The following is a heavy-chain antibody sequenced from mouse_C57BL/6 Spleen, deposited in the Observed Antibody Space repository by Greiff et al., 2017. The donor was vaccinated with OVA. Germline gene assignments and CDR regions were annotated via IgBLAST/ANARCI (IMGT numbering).Heavy chain of an antibody. CDR2: IYPGDGDT. CDR3: ASASSGFAY. V-gene: IGHV1-82*01. Sequence: QVQLQQSGPELVKPGASVKISCKASGYAFSSSWMNWVKQRPGKGLEWIGRIYPGDGDTNYNGKFKGKATLTADKSSSTAYMQLSSLTSEDSAVSFCASASSGFAYWGQGTLVTVSA. J-gene: IGHJ3*01. CDR1: GYAFSSSW.